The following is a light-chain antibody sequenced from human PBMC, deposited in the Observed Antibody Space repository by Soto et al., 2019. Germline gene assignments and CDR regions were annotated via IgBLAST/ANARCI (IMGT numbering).Light chain of an antibody. CDR3: QQYGSSPRT. CDR1: QSVTGRY. V-gene: IGKV3-20*01. CDR2: GAS. Sequence: EIVLTQSPGTLSLSPGERATLSCRASQSVTGRYLAWYQQKPGQAPRLLIYGASSRATGIPDRFSGSGSGTDFTLTISRLESEDFAVYYCQQYGSSPRTFGQGTKLEIK. J-gene: IGKJ2*02.